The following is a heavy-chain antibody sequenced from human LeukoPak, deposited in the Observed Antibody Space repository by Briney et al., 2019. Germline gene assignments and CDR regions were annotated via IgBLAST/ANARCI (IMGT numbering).Heavy chain of an antibody. Sequence: PSETLSLTCTVSGGSISSSSYYWGWIRQPPGKGLEWIGSIYYSGSTYYNPSLKSRVTISVDTSKNQFSLKLSSVTAADTAVYYCARLIPLDVDTEYYFDYWGQGTLVTVSS. CDR2: IYYSGST. J-gene: IGHJ4*02. V-gene: IGHV4-39*01. CDR3: ARLIPLDVDTEYYFDY. D-gene: IGHD5-18*01. CDR1: GGSISSSSYY.